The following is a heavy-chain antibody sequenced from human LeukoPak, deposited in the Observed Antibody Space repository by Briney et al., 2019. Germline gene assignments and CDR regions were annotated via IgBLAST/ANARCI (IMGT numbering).Heavy chain of an antibody. CDR1: GYTFTVYY. V-gene: IGHV1-2*02. Sequence: ASVKVCCKSSGYTFTVYYMHLVRQAPGQGLEWMGWINPNSGGTNYPQKFQGRVTMTRDTPISTAYMELSRLRSDDTAVYYCARKLGVVVAATGVHWFDPWGQGTLVTVSS. CDR3: ARKLGVVVAATGVHWFDP. D-gene: IGHD2-15*01. CDR2: INPNSGGT. J-gene: IGHJ5*02.